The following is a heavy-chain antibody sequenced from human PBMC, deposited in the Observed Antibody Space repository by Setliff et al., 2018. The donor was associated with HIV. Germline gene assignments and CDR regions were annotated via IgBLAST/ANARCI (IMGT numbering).Heavy chain of an antibody. V-gene: IGHV1-8*02. CDR2: MNPNSGNT. D-gene: IGHD6-19*01. CDR3: AKDRQQWLLLSPRYFDY. CDR1: GYIFSDYY. Sequence: ASVKVSCKAFGYIFSDYYIHWVRQATGQGLEWMGWMNPNSGNTGYAQKFQGRVTMTRNTSISTAYMELSSLRAEDTALYYCAKDRQQWLLLSPRYFDYWGQGTLVTVSS. J-gene: IGHJ4*02.